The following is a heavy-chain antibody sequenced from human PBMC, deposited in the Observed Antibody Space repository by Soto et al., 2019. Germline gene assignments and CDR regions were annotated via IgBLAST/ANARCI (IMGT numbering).Heavy chain of an antibody. CDR1: GFTFSSYG. D-gene: IGHD6-13*01. V-gene: IGHV3-30*18. CDR3: AKDLLDSSSSSTFVYYYYGMDV. CDR2: ISYDGSNK. J-gene: IGHJ6*02. Sequence: QVQLVESGGGVVQPGRSLRLSCAASGFTFSSYGMHWVRQAPGKGLEWVAVISYDGSNKYYADSVKGRFTISRDNSKNTLYLEINSLTAEETAVYYCAKDLLDSSSSSTFVYYYYGMDVWGQGTTVTVSS.